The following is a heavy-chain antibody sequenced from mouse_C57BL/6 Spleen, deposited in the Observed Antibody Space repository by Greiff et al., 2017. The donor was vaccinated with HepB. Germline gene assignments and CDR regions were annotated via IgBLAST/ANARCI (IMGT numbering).Heavy chain of an antibody. Sequence: DVKLVESGGGLVQSGRSLRLSCATSGFTFSDFYMEWVRPAPGKGLEWIAASRNKANDYTTEYSASVKGRFIVSRDTSQSILYLQMNALRAEDTAIYYCARDAGLLLRYWGQGTSVTVSS. CDR3: ARDAGLLLRY. V-gene: IGHV7-1*01. J-gene: IGHJ4*01. CDR2: SRNKANDYTT. CDR1: GFTFSDFY. D-gene: IGHD1-1*01.